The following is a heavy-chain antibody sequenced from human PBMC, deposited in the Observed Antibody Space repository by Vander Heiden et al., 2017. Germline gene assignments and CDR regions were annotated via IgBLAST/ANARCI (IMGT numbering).Heavy chain of an antibody. CDR3: ARGGPNYDFWSGYYPFDY. CDR1: GFTFSSYG. D-gene: IGHD3-3*01. V-gene: IGHV3-33*01. CDR2: RWYDGSNK. J-gene: IGHJ4*02. Sequence: QVQLVESGGGVVQPGRSLRLSCAASGFTFSSYGMHWVRQAPGKGLEWVAVRWYDGSNKYYADSVKGRFTISRDNSKNTLYLQMNSLRAEDTAVYYCARGGPNYDFWSGYYPFDYWGQGTLVTVSS.